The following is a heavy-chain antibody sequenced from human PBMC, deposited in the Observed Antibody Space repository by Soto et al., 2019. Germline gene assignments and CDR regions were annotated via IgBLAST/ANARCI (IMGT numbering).Heavy chain of an antibody. CDR3: AKVPMVWVVPAAKDYWYFDL. Sequence: GGSLRLSCAASGFTFSSYAMSWVRQAPGKGLEWVSAISGSGGSTYYADSVKGRFTISRDNSKNTLYLQMNSLRAEDTAVYYCAKVPMVWVVPAAKDYWYFDLWSRGTLVTVSS. CDR1: GFTFSSYA. CDR2: ISGSGGST. V-gene: IGHV3-23*01. J-gene: IGHJ2*01. D-gene: IGHD2-2*01.